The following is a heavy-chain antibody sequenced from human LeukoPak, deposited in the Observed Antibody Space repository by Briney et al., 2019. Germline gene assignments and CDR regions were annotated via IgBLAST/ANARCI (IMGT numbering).Heavy chain of an antibody. CDR2: INPSGGST. CDR3: ARMAPHSDILTGYYFNASGRWWFDP. CDR1: GYTFTSYY. D-gene: IGHD3-9*01. Sequence: ASVKVSCKASGYTFTSYYMHWVRQAPGQGLEWMGIINPSGGSTIYAQKFQGRVTMTRDTSTSTVYMELSSLRSEDTAVYYCARMAPHSDILTGYYFNASGRWWFDPWGQGTLVTVSS. V-gene: IGHV1-46*01. J-gene: IGHJ5*02.